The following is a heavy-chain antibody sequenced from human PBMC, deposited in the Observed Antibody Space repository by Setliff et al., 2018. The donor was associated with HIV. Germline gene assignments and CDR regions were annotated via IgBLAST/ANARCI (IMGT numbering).Heavy chain of an antibody. J-gene: IGHJ6*02. D-gene: IGHD5-18*01. CDR2: AYHSGRT. V-gene: IGHV4-38-2*01. CDR3: ASGENLQPRMDV. Sequence: PSETLSLTCAVSGYSVTSGYSWGWIRQSPGKGLEWIGNAYHSGRTYYNPSLKSRVTISVDTSKNQFSLKLSSVTAADTAVYYCASGENLQPRMDVRGQGTTVTVSS. CDR1: GYSVTSGYS.